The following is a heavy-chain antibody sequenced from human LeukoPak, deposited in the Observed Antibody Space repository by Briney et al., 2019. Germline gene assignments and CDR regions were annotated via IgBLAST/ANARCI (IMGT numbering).Heavy chain of an antibody. CDR2: IYDSGST. V-gene: IGHV4-61*05. J-gene: IGHJ3*02. CDR1: GASISSSSYY. D-gene: IGHD3-22*01. Sequence: PSETLSLTCTVSGASISSSSYYWGWIRQPPRKGLEWIGYIYDSGSTNYNPSLKSRVTISVDTSKNQFSLKVSSVTAADTAVYYCASLTTADAFDIWGQGTMVTVSS. CDR3: ASLTTADAFDI.